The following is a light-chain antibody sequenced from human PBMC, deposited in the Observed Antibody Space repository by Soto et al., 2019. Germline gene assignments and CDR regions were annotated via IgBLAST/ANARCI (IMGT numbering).Light chain of an antibody. CDR1: QSVSSN. CDR2: GAS. CDR3: QQYNTWPPFT. Sequence: EIVMTQSPATLSVTPGERATLSCRASQSVSSNFAWYQQKPGQAPRLLIYGASTRATAVPARFTASGSGTEFTLTISSLQSEDFAVYYCQQYNTWPPFTFGQGTRLEIK. V-gene: IGKV3-15*01. J-gene: IGKJ5*01.